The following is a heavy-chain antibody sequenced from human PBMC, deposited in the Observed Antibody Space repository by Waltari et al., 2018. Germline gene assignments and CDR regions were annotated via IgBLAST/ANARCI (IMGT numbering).Heavy chain of an antibody. CDR2: MDSSSAYR. CDR3: ARENSLEAFDI. V-gene: IGHV3-21*04. CDR1: GFTFSSYS. J-gene: IGHJ3*02. D-gene: IGHD3-3*01. Sequence: VQLVESGGGLVKPGGSLRLSCAASGFTFSSYSMNWVRPAPGKGLEWVSSMDSSSAYRYYADSMKGRFTISRDNAKNSLYLQMNSLRVEDTAVYYCARENSLEAFDIWGQGTMVTVSS.